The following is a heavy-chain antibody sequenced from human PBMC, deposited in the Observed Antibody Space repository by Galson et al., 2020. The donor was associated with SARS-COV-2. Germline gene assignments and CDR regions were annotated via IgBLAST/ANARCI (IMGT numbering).Heavy chain of an antibody. CDR2: IYNSENV. J-gene: IGHJ4*02. V-gene: IGHV4-61*02. CDR3: AEEPGSSSTTGGFVY. CDR1: GESVGRGRYY. D-gene: IGHD7-27*01. Sequence: SGTLSLPCTVSGESVGRGRYYWNWIRQPAGKGLEWIGGIYNSENVNDNPSLRSRVTTSVNTSTNQFSTKLNSMTAADTALYYCAEEPGSSSTTGGFVYWGQGTLVTVSS.